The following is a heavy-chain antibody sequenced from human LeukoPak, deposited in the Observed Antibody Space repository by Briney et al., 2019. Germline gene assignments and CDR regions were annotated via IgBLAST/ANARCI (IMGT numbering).Heavy chain of an antibody. V-gene: IGHV4-4*07. CDR2: IYTSGST. Sequence: SETLSPTCTVSGGSISSYYWSWIRQPAGKGLEWIGRIYTSGSTNYNPSLKSRVTISVDKSKNQFSLKLSSVTAADTAVYYCARDQYCSGGSCYSGWFDPWGQGTLVTVSS. J-gene: IGHJ5*02. CDR1: GGSISSYY. CDR3: ARDQYCSGGSCYSGWFDP. D-gene: IGHD2-15*01.